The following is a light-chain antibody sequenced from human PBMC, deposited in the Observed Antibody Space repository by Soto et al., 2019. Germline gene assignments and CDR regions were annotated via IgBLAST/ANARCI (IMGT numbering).Light chain of an antibody. V-gene: IGKV1-8*01. Sequence: AIRMTQSPSSFSASTGDRVTITCRASEGISSYLDWYQQKPGKAPKLLIYAASTLQSGVPSRFSGSGSGTDFTLTISCLQSEDFATYYCQQYYSYPFPFGPGTKVDIK. J-gene: IGKJ3*01. CDR3: QQYYSYPFP. CDR1: EGISSY. CDR2: AAS.